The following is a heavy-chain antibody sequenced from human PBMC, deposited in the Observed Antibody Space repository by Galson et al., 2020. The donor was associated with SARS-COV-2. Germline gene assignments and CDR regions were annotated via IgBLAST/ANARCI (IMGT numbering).Heavy chain of an antibody. V-gene: IGHV4-31*03. J-gene: IGHJ5*02. CDR1: GDSISSGVYY. D-gene: IGHD4-17*01. CDR2: IYYSGST. CDR3: AVTTVTTEGWFDP. Sequence: ETSETLSLTCTVSGDSISSGVYYWSWIRQHPGKGLEWIGYIYYSGSTYYNPSLKSRVTISVDTSKNQFSLKLSSVTAADTAVYYCAVTTVTTEGWFDPWGQGTLVTVSS.